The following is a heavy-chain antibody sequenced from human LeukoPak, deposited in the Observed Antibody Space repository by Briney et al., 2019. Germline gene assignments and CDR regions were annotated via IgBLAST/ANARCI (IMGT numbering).Heavy chain of an antibody. CDR2: IWYDGSNK. Sequence: GRSLRLSCAASGFTFSSYGMHWVRQAPGKGLEWVAVIWYDGSNKYYADSVKGRFTISRDNSKNTLYLQMNSLRAEDTAVYYCARFGPLDAFDIWGQGTMVTVSS. CDR3: ARFGPLDAFDI. D-gene: IGHD3-10*01. CDR1: GFTFSSYG. V-gene: IGHV3-33*01. J-gene: IGHJ3*02.